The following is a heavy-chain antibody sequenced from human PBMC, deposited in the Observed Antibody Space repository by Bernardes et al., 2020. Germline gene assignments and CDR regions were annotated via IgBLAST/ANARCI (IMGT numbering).Heavy chain of an antibody. Sequence: SVKVSCKASGGTFSSYAISWVRQAPGQGLEWMGGIIPIFGTANYAQKFQGRVTITADESTSTAYMELSSLRSEDTAVYYCAGGWADTAMVSDYWGQGTLVTVSS. CDR1: GGTFSSYA. J-gene: IGHJ4*02. V-gene: IGHV1-69*13. CDR3: AGGWADTAMVSDY. D-gene: IGHD5-18*01. CDR2: IIPIFGTA.